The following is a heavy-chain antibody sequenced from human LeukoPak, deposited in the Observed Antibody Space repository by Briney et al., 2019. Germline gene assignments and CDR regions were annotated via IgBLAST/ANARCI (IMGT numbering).Heavy chain of an antibody. CDR1: GGSISSFY. V-gene: IGHV4-59*01. CDR2: ITSSGST. Sequence: SETLSLTCTVSGGSISSFYWNWIRQPPGKGLQWIGYITSSGSTNYNPSLKSRVTISVDTSKNQFSLKLSSVTAADTAVYYCARGLRSRDGYNYDYFDDWGQGTLVTVSS. CDR3: ARGLRSRDGYNYDYFDD. J-gene: IGHJ4*02. D-gene: IGHD5-24*01.